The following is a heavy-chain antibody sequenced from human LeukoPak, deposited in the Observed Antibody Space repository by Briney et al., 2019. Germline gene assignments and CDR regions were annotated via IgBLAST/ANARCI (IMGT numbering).Heavy chain of an antibody. CDR2: INAGNGNT. CDR1: GYTFTTYA. D-gene: IGHD6-13*01. V-gene: IGHV1-3*01. CDR3: ARDPIGSRWPYYFDY. J-gene: IGHJ4*02. Sequence: ASVKVSCKASGYTFTTYAMHWVRQAPGQRLEWMGWINAGNGNTKYSQKFQARVTITRDTSASTAYMELSSLRSEDTAAYYCARDPIGSRWPYYFDYWGQGTLVTVSS.